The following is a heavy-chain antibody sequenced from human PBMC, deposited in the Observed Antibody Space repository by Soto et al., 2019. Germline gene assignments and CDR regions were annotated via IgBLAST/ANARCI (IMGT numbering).Heavy chain of an antibody. D-gene: IGHD2-15*01. CDR1: GGSFSGYY. Sequence: SETLSLSCAVYGGSFSGYYWSWIRQPPGKGLEWIGEINHSGSTNYNPSLKSRVTISVDTSKNQFSLKLSSVTAADTAVYYCARGKRPPNCRGGSCYSGFDPWGQGTLVTVSS. V-gene: IGHV4-34*01. CDR2: INHSGST. CDR3: ARGKRPPNCRGGSCYSGFDP. J-gene: IGHJ5*02.